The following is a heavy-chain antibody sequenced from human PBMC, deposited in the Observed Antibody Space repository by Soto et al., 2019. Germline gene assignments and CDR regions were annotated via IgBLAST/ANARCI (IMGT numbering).Heavy chain of an antibody. CDR1: GVSMRNSY. J-gene: IGHJ5*02. CDR2: ISTSGNT. Sequence: QVQLEESGPGLVKPSETLSLICSVSGVSMRNSYWTWIRQSAGKGLEWIGRISTSGNTNYNPSLISRLTMSVDTSMNQVSLKLTSVTAADTAVYYCARGGGVPALGDPWGQGTLVTVSS. V-gene: IGHV4-4*07. D-gene: IGHD3-16*01. CDR3: ARGGGVPALGDP.